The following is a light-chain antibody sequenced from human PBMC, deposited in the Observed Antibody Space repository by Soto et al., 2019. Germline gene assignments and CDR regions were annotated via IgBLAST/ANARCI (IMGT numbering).Light chain of an antibody. J-gene: IGLJ2*01. V-gene: IGLV2-23*02. CDR1: SSDVGSYNL. Sequence: QSVLTQPASVSGSPGQSITISCTGTSSDVGSYNLVSWYQQHPGKAPKLMIYEVSKRPSGVSNRFSGSKSGNTASLTISGRQAEDEADDYCCAYAGSSTSHVVFGGGTKLPGL. CDR2: EVS. CDR3: CAYAGSSTSHVV.